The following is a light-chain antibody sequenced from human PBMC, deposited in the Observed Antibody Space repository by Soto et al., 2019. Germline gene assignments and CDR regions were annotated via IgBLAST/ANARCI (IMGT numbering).Light chain of an antibody. J-gene: IGKJ1*01. CDR2: GAS. CDR3: QQYGYSPRT. V-gene: IGKV3-20*01. Sequence: EIVLTQSPGTLSLSPGERATLSCRASQSVSSNLAWYQQKPGQAPRLLLYGASNRATGLPDKFSGSGSGTDFTLTISRLEPEDFAMYYCQQYGYSPRTFGQGTKVEIK. CDR1: QSVSSN.